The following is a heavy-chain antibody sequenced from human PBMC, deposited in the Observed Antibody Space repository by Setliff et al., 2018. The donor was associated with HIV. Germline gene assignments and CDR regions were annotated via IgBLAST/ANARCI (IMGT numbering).Heavy chain of an antibody. CDR2: IYTSGST. Sequence: SETLSLTCTVSGGSISSYYWSWIRQPPGKGLEWIGYIYTSGSTNYNPSLKSRVTISVDTSKNQFSLKLTSVTAADTAVYYCARGRGSSSSWPIDYWGQGTLVTVSS. V-gene: IGHV4-4*09. CDR1: GGSISSYY. J-gene: IGHJ4*02. D-gene: IGHD6-13*01. CDR3: ARGRGSSSSWPIDY.